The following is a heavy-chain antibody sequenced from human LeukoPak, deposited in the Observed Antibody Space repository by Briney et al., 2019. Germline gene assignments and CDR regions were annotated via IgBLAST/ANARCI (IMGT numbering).Heavy chain of an antibody. CDR1: GGTFSSYA. CDR3: ARDSRDGYTYFDY. CDR2: IIPIFGTA. V-gene: IGHV1-69*05. J-gene: IGHJ4*02. D-gene: IGHD5-24*01. Sequence: SVKVSCKASGGTFSSYAMSWVRQAPGQGLEWMGGIIPIFGTANYAQKFQGRVTITTDESTSTAYMELSSLRSEDTAVYYCARDSRDGYTYFDYWGQGTLVTVSS.